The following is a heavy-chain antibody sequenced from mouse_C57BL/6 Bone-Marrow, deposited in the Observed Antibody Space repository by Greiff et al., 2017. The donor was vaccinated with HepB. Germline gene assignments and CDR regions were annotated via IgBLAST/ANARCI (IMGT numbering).Heavy chain of an antibody. CDR3: ASYGSSYLYYAMDY. CDR1: GFSLTSYA. Sequence: VQLQESGPGLVAPSQSLSITCTVSGFSLTSYAISWVRQPPGKGLEWLGVIWTGGGTNYNSALKSRLSISKDNSKSQVFLKMNSLQTDDTARYYCASYGSSYLYYAMDYWGQGTSVTVSS. CDR2: IWTGGGT. V-gene: IGHV2-9-1*01. J-gene: IGHJ4*01. D-gene: IGHD1-1*01.